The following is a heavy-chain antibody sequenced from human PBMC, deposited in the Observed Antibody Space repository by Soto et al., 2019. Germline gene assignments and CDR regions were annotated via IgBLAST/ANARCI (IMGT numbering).Heavy chain of an antibody. CDR3: ARDRSSGYPSGFDY. J-gene: IGHJ4*02. CDR2: ISYDGSNK. Sequence: GGSLRLSCAASGFTFSSYAMHWVRQAPGKGLEWVAVISYDGSNKYYADSVKGRFTISRDNSKNTLYLQMNSLRAEDTAVYYCARDRSSGYPSGFDYWGQGTLVTVSS. CDR1: GFTFSSYA. D-gene: IGHD3-22*01. V-gene: IGHV3-30-3*01.